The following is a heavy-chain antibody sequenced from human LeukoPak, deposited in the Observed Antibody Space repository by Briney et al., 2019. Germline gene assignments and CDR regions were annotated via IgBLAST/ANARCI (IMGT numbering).Heavy chain of an antibody. Sequence: PGGSLRLSCAASGFTFSTYSMNWARQAPGRGLEWVSAISDSGRETFYTDSVKGRFTISRDNSKNTLYLEMNSLRAEDTAVYYCAKPSGRHPNYDFDHWGQGTLVTVSS. J-gene: IGHJ4*02. CDR2: ISDSGRET. CDR3: AKPSGRHPNYDFDH. V-gene: IGHV3-23*01. D-gene: IGHD1-26*01. CDR1: GFTFSTYS.